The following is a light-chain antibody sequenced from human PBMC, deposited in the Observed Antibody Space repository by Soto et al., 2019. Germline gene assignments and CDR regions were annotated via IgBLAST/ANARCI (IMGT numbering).Light chain of an antibody. J-gene: IGLJ1*01. CDR1: SSDVGGSNY. CDR2: EVS. V-gene: IGLV2-14*01. CDR3: SSYTRSSTLNV. Sequence: QSVLTQPASVSGSPGQSITISCTGTSSDVGGSNYVSWYQQHPGKAPKLMIYEVSNRPSGVSNRFSGSKSGNTASLTISGLQAADEADYYCSSYTRSSTLNVFGTGTKLTVL.